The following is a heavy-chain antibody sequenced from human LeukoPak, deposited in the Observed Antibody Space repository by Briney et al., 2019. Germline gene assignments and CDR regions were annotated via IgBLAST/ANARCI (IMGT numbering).Heavy chain of an antibody. CDR2: IIPIFGTA. CDR3: ARGKTLMPGGGFDY. J-gene: IGHJ4*02. V-gene: IGHV1-69*05. D-gene: IGHD2-8*01. Sequence: SVKVSCKASGGTFSSYAISWVRQAPGQGLEWMGGIIPIFGTANYAQKFQGRVTITTDESTSTAYMELSSLRSEDTAVYYCARGKTLMPGGGFDYWGQGTLVTVSS. CDR1: GGTFSSYA.